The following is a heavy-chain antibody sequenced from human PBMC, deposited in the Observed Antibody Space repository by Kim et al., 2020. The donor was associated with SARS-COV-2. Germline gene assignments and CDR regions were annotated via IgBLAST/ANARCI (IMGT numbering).Heavy chain of an antibody. CDR3: AKDPAGDCYSCGGWSFQH. CDR1: GFTFSSYA. J-gene: IGHJ1*01. CDR2: ISGSGGST. Sequence: GGSLRLSCAASGFTFSSYAMSWVRQAPGKGLEWVSAISGSGGSTYYADSVKGRFTISRDNAKNTLYLQMNSLRAEDTAVYYCAKDPAGDCYSCGGWSFQHWGQGTLVTVSS. D-gene: IGHD2-21*02. V-gene: IGHV3-23*01.